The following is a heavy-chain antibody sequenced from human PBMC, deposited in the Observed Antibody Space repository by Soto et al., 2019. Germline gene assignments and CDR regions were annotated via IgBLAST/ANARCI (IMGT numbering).Heavy chain of an antibody. J-gene: IGHJ4*02. CDR2: ISGSGGST. V-gene: IGHV3-23*01. CDR3: ANTVYDFWSGPAPYYFDY. Sequence: GGSLRLSCAASGFTFSSYAMSWVRQAPGKGLEWVSAISGSGGSTYYADSVKGRFTISRDNSKNTLYLQMISLRADDTAVYYCANTVYDFWSGPAPYYFDYWGQGTLVTVSS. D-gene: IGHD3-3*01. CDR1: GFTFSSYA.